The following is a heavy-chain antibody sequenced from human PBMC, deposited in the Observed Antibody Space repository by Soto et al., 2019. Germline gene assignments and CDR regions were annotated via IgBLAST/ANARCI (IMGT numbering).Heavy chain of an antibody. CDR3: ARQSYDSSGYYAL. CDR1: GYTFTSYG. D-gene: IGHD3-22*01. V-gene: IGHV1-18*01. CDR2: ISAYNGNT. J-gene: IGHJ4*02. Sequence: GASGKVSCQASGYTFTSYGISWVRQAPGQGLGWMGWISAYNGNTNYAQKLQGRVTVITDPSTSTAYMELRSLRSDDTAVYYFARQSYDSSGYYALWGQGTLVTVS.